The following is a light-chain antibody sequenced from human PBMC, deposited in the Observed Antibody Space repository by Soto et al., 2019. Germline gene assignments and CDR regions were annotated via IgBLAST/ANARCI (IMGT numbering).Light chain of an antibody. CDR3: SSYTTSSTRV. CDR2: EVT. J-gene: IGLJ1*01. CDR1: SSDVGIYNY. Sequence: QSVLTQPASVSGSPGQSIATSCTGSSSDVGIYNYVSWYQQHPGKVPKLIIYEVTNRPSGVSNRFSGSKSGNTASLTISGLQAEDEADYYCSSYTTSSTRVFGTGTKATVL. V-gene: IGLV2-14*01.